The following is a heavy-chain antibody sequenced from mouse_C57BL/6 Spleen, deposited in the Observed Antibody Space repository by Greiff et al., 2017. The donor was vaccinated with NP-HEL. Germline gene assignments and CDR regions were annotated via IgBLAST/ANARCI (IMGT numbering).Heavy chain of an antibody. J-gene: IGHJ2*01. V-gene: IGHV1-63*01. Sequence: QVQLKESGAELVRPGTSVKMSCKASGYTFTNYWIGWAKQRPGHGLEWIGDIYPGGGYTNYNEKFKGKATLTADKSSSTAYMQFSSLTSEDSAIYYVARERDYYGSSRYYFDYWGQGTTLTVSS. CDR1: GYTFTNYW. CDR2: IYPGGGYT. D-gene: IGHD1-1*01. CDR3: ARERDYYGSSRYYFDY.